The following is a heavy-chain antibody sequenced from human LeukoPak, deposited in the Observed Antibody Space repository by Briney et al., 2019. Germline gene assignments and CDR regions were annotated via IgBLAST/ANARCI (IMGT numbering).Heavy chain of an antibody. CDR3: ARIIAASQDVFDI. CDR1: GYTISSGYQ. J-gene: IGHJ3*02. V-gene: IGHV4-38-2*02. Sequence: SETLSLTCIISGYTISSGYQWGWIRQPPGKGLEWIGNIYYSGSTYYNPSLKGRLTMSVDRSNNLFSLNLNSVTAADTAVYYCARIIAASQDVFDIWGQGTMITVSS. D-gene: IGHD6-6*01. CDR2: IYYSGST.